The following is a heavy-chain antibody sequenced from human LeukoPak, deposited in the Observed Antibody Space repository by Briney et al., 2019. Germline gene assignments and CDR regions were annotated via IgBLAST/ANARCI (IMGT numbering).Heavy chain of an antibody. V-gene: IGHV3-74*01. CDR3: ARVARGDYYYYYMDV. Sequence: GGSLRLSCGASGFTFSSYWMHWVRQAPGKGLVWGSRINNDGSSTNYADSVQGGFTISRDNAKNTLYLQMNSLRAEDTALYYCARVARGDYYYYYMDVWGKGTTVTVSS. D-gene: IGHD3-10*01. J-gene: IGHJ6*03. CDR1: GFTFSSYW. CDR2: INNDGSST.